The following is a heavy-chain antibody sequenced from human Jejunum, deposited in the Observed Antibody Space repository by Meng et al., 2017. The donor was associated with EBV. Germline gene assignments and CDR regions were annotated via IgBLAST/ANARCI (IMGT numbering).Heavy chain of an antibody. V-gene: IGHV1-8*01. CDR2: MSPDNGDT. J-gene: IGHJ4*02. CDR3: ARGDGYNLY. Sequence: QVQLVQSGAEVKKPWASVKGSCKASGYTFTTHHINWVRQATGQGLEYMGWMSPDNGDTGYAQNFQGRLTMTRDTSISTAYMELSSLTSDDTAVYYCARGDGYNLYWGQGTLVTVSS. CDR1: GYTFTTHH. D-gene: IGHD5-24*01.